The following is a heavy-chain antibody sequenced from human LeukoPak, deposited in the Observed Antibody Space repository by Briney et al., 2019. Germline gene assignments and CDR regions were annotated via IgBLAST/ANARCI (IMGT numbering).Heavy chain of an antibody. CDR2: IYYSGST. V-gene: IGHV4-59*01. J-gene: IGHJ4*02. Sequence: ASETLSLTCTVSGGSISSYYWSWIRQPPGKGLEWIGYIYYSGSTNYNPSLKSRVTISVDTSKNQFSLKLSSVTAADTAVYYCARVKAVAGTLDYWGQGTLVTASS. CDR1: GGSISSYY. D-gene: IGHD6-19*01. CDR3: ARVKAVAGTLDY.